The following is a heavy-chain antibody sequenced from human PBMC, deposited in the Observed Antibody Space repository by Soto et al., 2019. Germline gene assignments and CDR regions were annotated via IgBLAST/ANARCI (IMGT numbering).Heavy chain of an antibody. CDR1: GFTFSSYA. V-gene: IGHV3-23*01. Sequence: TGGSLRLSCAASGFTFSSYAMSWVRQAPGKGLEWVSAISGSGGSTYYADSVKGRFTISRDNSKNTLYLQMNSLRAEDTAVYYCAKDLTRYFDWLLRVDYYYGMDVWGQGTTVTVSS. CDR3: AKDLTRYFDWLLRVDYYYGMDV. J-gene: IGHJ6*02. CDR2: ISGSGGST. D-gene: IGHD3-9*01.